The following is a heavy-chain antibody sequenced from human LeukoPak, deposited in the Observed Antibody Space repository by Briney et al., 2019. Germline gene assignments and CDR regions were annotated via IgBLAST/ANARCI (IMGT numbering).Heavy chain of an antibody. V-gene: IGHV3-30*02. D-gene: IGHD6-13*01. Sequence: PGGSLGLSCAASGFTFSSYGMHWVRQAPGKGLEWVAFIRYDGSNKYYADSVKGRFTISRDNSKNTLYLQMNSLRAEDTAVYYCAKDTEYSSSWYLRGYFDYWGQGTLVTVSS. CDR1: GFTFSSYG. J-gene: IGHJ4*02. CDR2: IRYDGSNK. CDR3: AKDTEYSSSWYLRGYFDY.